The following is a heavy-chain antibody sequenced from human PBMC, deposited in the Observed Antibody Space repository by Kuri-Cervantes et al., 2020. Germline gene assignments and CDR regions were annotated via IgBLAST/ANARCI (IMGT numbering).Heavy chain of an antibody. D-gene: IGHD3-22*01. J-gene: IGHJ4*02. V-gene: IGHV3-48*04. CDR3: ARPRWDIDRSDYWGHYYFDS. CDR1: GFTFNSFN. Sequence: GESLKISCAASGFTFNSFNMNWVRQAPGKGLEWISYITSGSSVIYYAASVKGRFTISRDNAKNSLYLQMNSLRADDTAVYYCARPRWDIDRSDYWGHYYFDSWGQGALVTVSS. CDR2: ITSGSSVI.